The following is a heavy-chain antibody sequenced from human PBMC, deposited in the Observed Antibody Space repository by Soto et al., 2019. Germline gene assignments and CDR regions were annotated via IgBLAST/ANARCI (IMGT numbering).Heavy chain of an antibody. Sequence: SVKVSCKASGGTFSSYAISWVRQAPGQGLEWMGGIIPSFGTANYAQKFQGRVTITADESTSTAYMELSSLRSEDTAVYYCAGPYDTSGNNTSSSYGITFWAKGTTATVAS. CDR1: GGTFSSYA. V-gene: IGHV1-69*13. D-gene: IGHD3-22*01. CDR3: AGPYDTSGNNTSSSYGITF. J-gene: IGHJ6*04. CDR2: IIPSFGTA.